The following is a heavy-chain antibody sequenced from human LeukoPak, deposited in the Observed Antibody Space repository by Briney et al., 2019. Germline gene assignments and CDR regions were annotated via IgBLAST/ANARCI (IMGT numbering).Heavy chain of an antibody. D-gene: IGHD1-26*01. V-gene: IGHV3-7*01. Sequence: GGSLRLSCAASGFTFSSYWMNWVRQAPGKGLEWVANIKQDGSEKYHVDAVKGRFTISRDNAKSSLYLQMNSLRAEDTAVYYCARGTSGGAVNWANDYWGQGTLVTVSS. CDR2: IKQDGSEK. CDR1: GFTFSSYW. CDR3: ARGTSGGAVNWANDY. J-gene: IGHJ4*02.